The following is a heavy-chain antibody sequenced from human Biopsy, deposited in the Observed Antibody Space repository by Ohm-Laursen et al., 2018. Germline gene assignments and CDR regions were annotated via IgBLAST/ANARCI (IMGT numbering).Heavy chain of an antibody. CDR3: ARAGVGSDGTDSYYYGMDV. D-gene: IGHD5-24*01. J-gene: IGHJ6*02. V-gene: IGHV1-46*01. Sequence: ASVKVSCKASGNTFATYHIHWVRQAPGQGLEWMGAISPSGATTSFSQKLQGRITMTRDTSTGTVYMDLNSLGSEDTAVYYCARAGVGSDGTDSYYYGMDVWGPGTTVTVSS. CDR1: GNTFATYH. CDR2: ISPSGATT.